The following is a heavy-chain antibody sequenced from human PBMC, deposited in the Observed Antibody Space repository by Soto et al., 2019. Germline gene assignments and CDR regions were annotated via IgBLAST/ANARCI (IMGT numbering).Heavy chain of an antibody. Sequence: SETLSLTCAVYGGSFSGYYWSWIRQPPGKGLEWIGEINHSGSTNYNPSLKSRVTISVDTSKNQFSLKLSSVTAADTAVYYCARNLYYYYFYYMDVWGKGATVTVSS. V-gene: IGHV4-34*01. J-gene: IGHJ6*03. CDR3: ARNLYYYYFYYMDV. CDR1: GGSFSGYY. CDR2: INHSGST.